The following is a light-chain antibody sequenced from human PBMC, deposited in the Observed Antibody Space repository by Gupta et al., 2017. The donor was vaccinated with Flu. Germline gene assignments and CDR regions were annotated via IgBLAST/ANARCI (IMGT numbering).Light chain of an antibody. V-gene: IGKV1-5*03. CDR2: KAS. Sequence: GDRVTVTCRASQNINNWLAWYQQTPGRAPKLLIYKASSLEGGVPSRFSGSGSGTDFTLTISSLQPDDSATYYCQQYSSFPETFGPGTKLEI. J-gene: IGKJ2*01. CDR3: QQYSSFPET. CDR1: QNINNW.